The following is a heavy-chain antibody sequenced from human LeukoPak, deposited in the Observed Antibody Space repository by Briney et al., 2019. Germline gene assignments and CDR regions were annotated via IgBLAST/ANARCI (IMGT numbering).Heavy chain of an antibody. CDR3: AKFVRGSYYVDAFDI. Sequence: HPGGSLRLSCTASGFTFSSYAMSWVRQAPGKGLEWVSAISGSGGSTYYADSVKGRFTISRDNSKNTLYLQMNSLRAEDTAVYYCAKFVRGSYYVDAFDIWGQGTMVTVSS. CDR2: ISGSGGST. D-gene: IGHD1-26*01. CDR1: GFTFSSYA. J-gene: IGHJ3*02. V-gene: IGHV3-23*01.